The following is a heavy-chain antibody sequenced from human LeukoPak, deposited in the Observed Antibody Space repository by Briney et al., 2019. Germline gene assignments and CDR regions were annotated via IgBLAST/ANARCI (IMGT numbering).Heavy chain of an antibody. Sequence: GGSLRLSCAASGFTSSSYEMNWVRQAPGKGLEWVSYISSSGSTIYYADSVKGRFTISRDNAKNSLYLQMNSLRAEDTAVYYCARARIRGSDAFDIWGQGTMVTVSS. CDR1: GFTSSSYE. CDR3: ARARIRGSDAFDI. J-gene: IGHJ3*02. D-gene: IGHD3-10*01. CDR2: ISSSGSTI. V-gene: IGHV3-48*03.